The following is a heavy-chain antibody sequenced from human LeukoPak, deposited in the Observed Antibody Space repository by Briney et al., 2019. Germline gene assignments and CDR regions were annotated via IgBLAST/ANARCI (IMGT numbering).Heavy chain of an antibody. CDR1: GFTFSSYS. V-gene: IGHV3-21*01. Sequence: PGGSLSLSCAASGFTFSSYSMKWVRQAPGKGLEWVSSISSSSSYIYYADSVKGRFTISRDNAKNSLYLQMNSLRAEDTAVYYCARDRAPYYDFWSGYALNDYWGQGTLVSVSS. CDR2: ISSSSSYI. D-gene: IGHD3-3*01. CDR3: ARDRAPYYDFWSGYALNDY. J-gene: IGHJ4*02.